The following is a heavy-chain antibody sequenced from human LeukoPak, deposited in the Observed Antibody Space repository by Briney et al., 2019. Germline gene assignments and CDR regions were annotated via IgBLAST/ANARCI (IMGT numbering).Heavy chain of an antibody. V-gene: IGHV4-34*01. D-gene: IGHD3-22*01. CDR2: INHSGST. CDR1: GGSFIGFH. Sequence: SETLSLTCAVYGGSFIGFHWNWIRQPPGKGLEWIGDINHSGSTNYNPSLTSRVTISVDTSKNQFSLKLSSVTAADTAVYYCARSGYYYDSSGYYGVYWGQGTLVTVSS. J-gene: IGHJ4*02. CDR3: ARSGYYYDSSGYYGVY.